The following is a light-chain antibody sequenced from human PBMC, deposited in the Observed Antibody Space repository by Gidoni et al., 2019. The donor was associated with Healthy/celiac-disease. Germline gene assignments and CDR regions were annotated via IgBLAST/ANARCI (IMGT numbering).Light chain of an antibody. CDR2: DVS. J-gene: IGLJ1*01. CDR3: CSYAGSYTFYV. CDR1: SSDVGGYNY. Sequence: QSALPQPPSVSGSPGPSVTISCTGTSSDVGGYNYVSWYQQHPGKAPKLMIYDVSKRPSGVPDRFSGSKSGNTASLTISGLQAEDEADYYCCSYAGSYTFYVFGTGTKVTVL. V-gene: IGLV2-11*01.